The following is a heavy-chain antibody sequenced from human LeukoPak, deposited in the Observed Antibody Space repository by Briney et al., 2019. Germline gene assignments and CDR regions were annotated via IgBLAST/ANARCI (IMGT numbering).Heavy chain of an antibody. CDR2: ISGSGGST. V-gene: IGHV3-23*01. CDR1: GFTFSSYA. Sequence: SGGSLRLSCAASGFTFSSYAMSWVRQAPGKGLEWVSAISGSGGSTYYADSVKGRFTISRDNSKNTMFLQMNSLRAEDTAVYYCAKRGGSGNFHRGLDPWGQGTMVTVSS. D-gene: IGHD3-10*01. J-gene: IGHJ5*02. CDR3: AKRGGSGNFHRGLDP.